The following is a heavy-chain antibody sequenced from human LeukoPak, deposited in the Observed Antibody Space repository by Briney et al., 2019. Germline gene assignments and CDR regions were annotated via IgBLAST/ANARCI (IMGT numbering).Heavy chain of an antibody. CDR2: IRSKANSYAT. CDR3: TRRRGYSYGEYDY. D-gene: IGHD5-18*01. CDR1: GFTFSGSA. J-gene: IGHJ4*02. Sequence: SGGSLRLSCAASGFTFSGSAMHWVRQASGKGLEWVGRIRSKANSYATAYAASVKGRFTISRDDSKNTAYLQMNSLKTEDTAVYYCTRRRGYSYGEYDYWGQGTLVTVSS. V-gene: IGHV3-73*01.